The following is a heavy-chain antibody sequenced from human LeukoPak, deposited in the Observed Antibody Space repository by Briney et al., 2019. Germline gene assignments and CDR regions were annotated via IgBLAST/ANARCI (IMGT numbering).Heavy chain of an antibody. D-gene: IGHD3-3*01. Sequence: PGGSLRLSCAASGFTFSDYAMHWVRQAPGKGLEWVAVLSYGGTNKYYADSVKGRFTISRDNSKNTLYLQMNSLRAEDTAVYYCATEWSAGYWGQGTLVTVSS. J-gene: IGHJ4*02. V-gene: IGHV3-30-3*01. CDR1: GFTFSDYA. CDR3: ATEWSAGY. CDR2: LSYGGTNK.